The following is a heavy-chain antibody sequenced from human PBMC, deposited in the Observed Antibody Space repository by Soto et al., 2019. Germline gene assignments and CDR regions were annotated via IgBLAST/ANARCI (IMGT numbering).Heavy chain of an antibody. CDR2: IWYDGNNK. CDR1: GFTFSSYG. J-gene: IGHJ4*02. V-gene: IGHV3-33*01. Sequence: QVQLVESGGGVVQPGRSLRLSCAASGFTFSSYGMHWVRQAPGKGLEWVAVIWYDGNNKYYADSVKGRFTISRDNSKNMLYLQMSTLRAEDTAVYYCARDQMATTYRLDYWGQGTLVTVSS. D-gene: IGHD5-12*01. CDR3: ARDQMATTYRLDY.